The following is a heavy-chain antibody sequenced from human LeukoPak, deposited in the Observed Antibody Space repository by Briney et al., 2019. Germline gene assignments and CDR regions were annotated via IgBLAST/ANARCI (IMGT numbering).Heavy chain of an antibody. CDR2: IYRSGST. J-gene: IGHJ4*02. V-gene: IGHV4-38-2*02. CDR1: GYSVASAYY. D-gene: IGHD6-6*01. CDR3: ARGDSSSSPDFDY. Sequence: SETLSLTCTVSGYSVASAYYWNWVRQPPGKGLEWIGSIYRSGSTYYNPSLKSRVTISVDMSKNQFSLKLSSVTAADTAVYYCARGDSSSSPDFDYWGQGTLVTVSS.